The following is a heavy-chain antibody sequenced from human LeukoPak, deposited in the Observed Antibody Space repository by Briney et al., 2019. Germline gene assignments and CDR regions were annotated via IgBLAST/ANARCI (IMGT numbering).Heavy chain of an antibody. CDR3: ARDAAGPPIIAARPGGKDY. CDR2: ISAYNGNT. D-gene: IGHD6-6*01. Sequence: GASVKVSCKASGGTFSSYAISWVRQAPGQGLEWMGWISAYNGNTNYAQKLQGRVTMTTDTSTSTAYLELRSLRSDDTAVYYCARDAAGPPIIAARPGGKDYWGQGTLVTVSS. V-gene: IGHV1-18*01. CDR1: GGTFSSYA. J-gene: IGHJ4*02.